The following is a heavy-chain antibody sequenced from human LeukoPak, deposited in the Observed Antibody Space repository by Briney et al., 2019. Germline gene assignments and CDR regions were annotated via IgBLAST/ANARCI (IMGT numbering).Heavy chain of an antibody. CDR2: ISSSGSTI. J-gene: IGHJ4*02. Sequence: PGGSLRLSCAASGFTFSDYYMSWIRQAPGKGLEWVSYISSSGSTIYYADSVKGRFTISRDNAKNSLYLQMNSLRAEDTAVYYCAREAESSGYYYVGDYFDYRGQGTLVTVSS. CDR3: AREAESSGYYYVGDYFDY. V-gene: IGHV3-11*01. D-gene: IGHD3-22*01. CDR1: GFTFSDYY.